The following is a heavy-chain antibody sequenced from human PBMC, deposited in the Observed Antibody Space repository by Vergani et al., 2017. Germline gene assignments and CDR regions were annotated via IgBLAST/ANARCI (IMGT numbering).Heavy chain of an antibody. CDR1: GFTFSSYG. Sequence: QVQLVESGGGVVQPGRSLRLSCAASGFTFSSYGMHWVRQAPGKGLEWVAVIWYDGSNKYYADSVKGRFTISRDNSKNTLYLQMNSLRAEDTAVYYCAREGCSSTSCNADVVRWFDPWGQRTLVTVSS. V-gene: IGHV3-33*01. CDR3: AREGCSSTSCNADVVRWFDP. D-gene: IGHD2-2*01. CDR2: IWYDGSNK. J-gene: IGHJ5*02.